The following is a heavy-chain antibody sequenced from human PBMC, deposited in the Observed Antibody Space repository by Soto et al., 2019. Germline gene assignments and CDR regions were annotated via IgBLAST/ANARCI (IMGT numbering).Heavy chain of an antibody. CDR3: ARDNWNPPEY. V-gene: IGHV1-18*01. J-gene: IGHJ4*02. Sequence: GAAVKVSCKDPSSTFTSDGITWWRHSPAKGLECMGLISAYNGNTNYAQKLQGRVTMTTDTSTSTAYMELRSLRSDDTAVYYCARDNWNPPEYWGQGTLVTVSS. CDR1: SSTFTSDG. CDR2: ISAYNGNT. D-gene: IGHD1-20*01.